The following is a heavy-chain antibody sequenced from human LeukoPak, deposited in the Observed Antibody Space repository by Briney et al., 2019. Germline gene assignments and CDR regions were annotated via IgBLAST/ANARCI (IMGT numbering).Heavy chain of an antibody. V-gene: IGHV4-61*09. CDR1: AVSTSSGNFY. D-gene: IGHD2-2*01. CDR2: VYSTGNT. Sequence: SETLSLTCTVSAVSTSSGNFYWSWIRQSAGKGLEWIGHVYSTGNTKYNPSLKSRVTISADTSKNQISLRLRSVTAADTAMFYCARDGDAVSAAIAGAFDLWGRGTMVTVSS. CDR3: ARDGDAVSAAIAGAFDL. J-gene: IGHJ3*01.